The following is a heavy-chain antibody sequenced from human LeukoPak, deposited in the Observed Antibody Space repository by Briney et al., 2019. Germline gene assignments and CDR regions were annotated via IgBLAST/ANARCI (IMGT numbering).Heavy chain of an antibody. D-gene: IGHD5-24*01. V-gene: IGHV4-31*03. Sequence: PSGTLSLTCTVSDGSISIGGYYWSWIRQHPGKGREWIGYIYYSGSTYYNPSLKSRVIISVDTSKNQFSLKLSSVTAADTAVYFCARDLGDGYNFRYWGQGTLVTVSS. CDR2: IYYSGST. CDR1: DGSISIGGYY. J-gene: IGHJ4*02. CDR3: ARDLGDGYNFRY.